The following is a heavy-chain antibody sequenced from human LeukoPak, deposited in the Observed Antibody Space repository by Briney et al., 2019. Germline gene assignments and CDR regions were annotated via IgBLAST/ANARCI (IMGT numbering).Heavy chain of an antibody. CDR1: GGSISSYY. J-gene: IGHJ3*02. V-gene: IGHV4-39*07. CDR3: ARDFAQILGAFDI. Sequence: PSETLSLTCTVSGGSISSYYWSWIRQPPGKGLEWIGSMSYSGSSYHNPSLKSRVTISVDTSKNQFSLKLSSVTAADTAVYYCARDFAQILGAFDIWGQGTMVTVSS. CDR2: MSYSGSS. D-gene: IGHD3-3*01.